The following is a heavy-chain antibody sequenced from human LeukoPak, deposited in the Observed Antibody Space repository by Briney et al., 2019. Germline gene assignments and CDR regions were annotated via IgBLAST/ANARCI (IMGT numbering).Heavy chain of an antibody. CDR2: IYHSGST. CDR3: ARGDGYNFDY. Sequence: PSETLSLTCTVSGGSISSYYWSWIRQPPGKGLEWIGYIYHSGSTYYNPSLKSRVTISVDRSKNQFSLKLSSVTAADTAVYYCARGDGYNFDYWGQGTLVTVSS. V-gene: IGHV4-59*12. CDR1: GGSISSYY. D-gene: IGHD5-12*01. J-gene: IGHJ4*02.